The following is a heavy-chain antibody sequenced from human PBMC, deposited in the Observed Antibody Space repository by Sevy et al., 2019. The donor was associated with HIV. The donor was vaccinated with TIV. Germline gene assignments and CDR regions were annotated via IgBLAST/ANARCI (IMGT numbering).Heavy chain of an antibody. Sequence: SETLSLTCTVSGGSISSSSYYWGWIRQPPGKGLEWIGSIYYSGSTYYYPSLKSRVTISVDTSKNQFSLKLSSVTAADTAVYYCARLYYDFWSGYYLFDYWGQGTLVTVSS. CDR2: IYYSGST. D-gene: IGHD3-3*01. V-gene: IGHV4-39*01. CDR1: GGSISSSSYY. CDR3: ARLYYDFWSGYYLFDY. J-gene: IGHJ4*02.